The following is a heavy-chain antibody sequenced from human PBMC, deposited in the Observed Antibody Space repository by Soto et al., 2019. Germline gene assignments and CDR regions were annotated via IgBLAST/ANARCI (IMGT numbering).Heavy chain of an antibody. Sequence: PGGSLRLSCAASGFTFSSYAMSWVRQAPGKGLEWVSAISGSGGSTYYADSVKGRFTISRDNSKNTLYLQMNSLRAEDTAVYYCAKDREEXXXXXYGSGXXXXXXXXXXXXEDYWGQGTLVTVSS. CDR1: GFTFSSYA. CDR2: ISGSGGST. V-gene: IGHV3-23*01. J-gene: IGHJ4*02. D-gene: IGHD3-10*01. CDR3: AKDREEXXXXXYGSGXXXXXXXXXXXXEDY.